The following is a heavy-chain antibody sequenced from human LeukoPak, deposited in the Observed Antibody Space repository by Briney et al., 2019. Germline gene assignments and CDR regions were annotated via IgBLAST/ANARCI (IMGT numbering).Heavy chain of an antibody. Sequence: SETLSLTCSVSGGSIGSYYWSWIRQPPGKGLEWIGYIYYTGSTNYNPSLKSRVTISVDTSKNQFSLRLSSVTTADTAVYYCARDPDGSGSVRGAFDIWGQGTMVTVSS. CDR1: GGSIGSYY. CDR2: IYYTGST. D-gene: IGHD3-10*01. J-gene: IGHJ3*02. V-gene: IGHV4-59*01. CDR3: ARDPDGSGSVRGAFDI.